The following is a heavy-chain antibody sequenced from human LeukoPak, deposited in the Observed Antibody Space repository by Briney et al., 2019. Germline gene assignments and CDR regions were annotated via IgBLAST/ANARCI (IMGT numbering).Heavy chain of an antibody. CDR3: ARSSGWYDY. CDR2: INSDGSST. CDR1: GFTFTTYW. Sequence: GGSLRLSCAASGFTFTTYWVHWVRQAPGKGLVWVSGINSDGSSTTYADSVKGRFTISRDNAKNTLYLQMNSLRDEDTAVYHCARSSGWYDYWGQGTLVTVSS. V-gene: IGHV3-74*01. D-gene: IGHD6-19*01. J-gene: IGHJ4*02.